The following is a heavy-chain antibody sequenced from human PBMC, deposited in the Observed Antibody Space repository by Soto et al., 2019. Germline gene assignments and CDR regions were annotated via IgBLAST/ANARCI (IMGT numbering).Heavy chain of an antibody. CDR1: GYSFTSYF. J-gene: IGHJ3*01. CDR3: AREGRPGRVGRPVPVTSAAFNV. CDR2: VDPGPGGA. V-gene: IGHV1-46*01. D-gene: IGHD1-1*01. Sequence: GASVKVSCKASGYSFTSYFIHWVRQAPGQGLEWMGVVDPGPGGASYAPKFQGRLSMTRDTSTNTVHLELRSLKSEDSAVYYCAREGRPGRVGRPVPVTSAAFNVWGQGTVVTVSS.